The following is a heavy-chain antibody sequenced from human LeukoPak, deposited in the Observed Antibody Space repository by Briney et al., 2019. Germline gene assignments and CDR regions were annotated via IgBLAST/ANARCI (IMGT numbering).Heavy chain of an antibody. V-gene: IGHV4-34*01. CDR1: GGSLSGYY. Sequence: SETLSLTCAVYGGSLSGYYWSWIRQPPGKGLEWIGEINHSGSTNYNPSLKSRVTISVDTSKNQFSLKLSSVTAADTAVYYCARGGRRGYFDYWGQGTLVTVSS. CDR3: ARGGRRGYFDY. J-gene: IGHJ4*02. CDR2: INHSGST. D-gene: IGHD2-15*01.